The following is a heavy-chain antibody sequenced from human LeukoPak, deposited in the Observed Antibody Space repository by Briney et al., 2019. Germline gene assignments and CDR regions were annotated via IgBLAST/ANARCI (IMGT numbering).Heavy chain of an antibody. V-gene: IGHV3-9*01. CDR2: ISWNSGSI. CDR1: GFTFDDYA. Sequence: SLRLSCAASGFTFDDYAMHWVRQAPGKGLEWVSGISWNSGSIGYADSVKGRFTISRDNAKNSLYLQMNSLRAEDTALYYCAKNGFTFGGLIDINFDYWGQGTLVTVSS. D-gene: IGHD3-16*02. J-gene: IGHJ4*02. CDR3: AKNGFTFGGLIDINFDY.